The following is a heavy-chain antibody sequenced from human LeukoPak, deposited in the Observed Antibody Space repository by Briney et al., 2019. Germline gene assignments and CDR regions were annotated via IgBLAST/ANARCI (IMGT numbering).Heavy chain of an antibody. CDR1: GFTFSSYW. CDR2: ISGSGGST. V-gene: IGHV3-23*01. CDR3: ARERENWDYYDKVPDPPDAFDI. J-gene: IGHJ3*02. Sequence: GGSLRLSCAASGFTFSSYWMHWVRQAPGKGLVWDSAISGSGGSTYYADSVKGRFTISRDNSKNTLYLQMNSLRAEDTAVYYCARERENWDYYDKVPDPPDAFDIWGQGTMVTVSS. D-gene: IGHD3-22*01.